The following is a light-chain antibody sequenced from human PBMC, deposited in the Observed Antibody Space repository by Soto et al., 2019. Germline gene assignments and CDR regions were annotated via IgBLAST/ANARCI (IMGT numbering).Light chain of an antibody. Sequence: EIVLTQSPGTLSLSPGERATLSCRASQSVSSSYLAWYQQKPGQAPRLLIYGASSRATGIPDRFSGSGSGTDFTLTIRRLEPEDFAVYYCQQSGSSPVTFGQGTRLEIK. CDR2: GAS. V-gene: IGKV3-20*01. CDR1: QSVSSSY. CDR3: QQSGSSPVT. J-gene: IGKJ5*01.